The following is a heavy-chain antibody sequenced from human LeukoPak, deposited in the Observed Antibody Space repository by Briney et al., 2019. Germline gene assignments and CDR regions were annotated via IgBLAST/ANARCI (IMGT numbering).Heavy chain of an antibody. CDR1: GYTFTGYY. CDR3: ARDSAAGTEEGIFGY. CDR2: INPNSGGT. Sequence: ASVKVSCKASGYTFTGYYMHWVRRAPGQGLEWMGWINPNSGGTNYAQKFQGRVTMTRDTSISTAYMELSRLRSDDTAVYYCARDSAAGTEEGIFGYWGQGTLVTVSS. V-gene: IGHV1-2*02. J-gene: IGHJ4*02. D-gene: IGHD6-13*01.